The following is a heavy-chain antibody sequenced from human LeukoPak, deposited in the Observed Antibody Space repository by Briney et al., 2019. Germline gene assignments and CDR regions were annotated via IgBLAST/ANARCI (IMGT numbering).Heavy chain of an antibody. V-gene: IGHV3-74*01. J-gene: IGHJ4*02. Sequence: PGGSLRLSCTASGFTFSSYWMHWVRQAPGKGLVWVSHIGGDGTTTGYADSVKDRFTISRDNAKNTLYLQMNSLRVEDTAVYYCASSIVVPGHYWGQGTWVTVSS. CDR3: ASSIVVPGHY. CDR1: GFTFSSYW. D-gene: IGHD6-19*01. CDR2: IGGDGTTT.